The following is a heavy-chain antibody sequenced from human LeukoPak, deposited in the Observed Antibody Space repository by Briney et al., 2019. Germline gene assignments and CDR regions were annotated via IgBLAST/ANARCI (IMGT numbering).Heavy chain of an antibody. V-gene: IGHV4-39*01. D-gene: IGHD3-10*01. J-gene: IGHJ4*02. CDR1: GGSISSSSYY. CDR2: IYYSGST. CDR3: ARHAELLYYFDY. Sequence: SETLSLTCTVSGGSISSSSYYWGWIRQPPGKGLEWIGSIYYSGSTYYNPSLKSRVTISVDTSKNQFSLNLSSVTAADTAVYYCARHAELLYYFDYWGQGTLVTVSS.